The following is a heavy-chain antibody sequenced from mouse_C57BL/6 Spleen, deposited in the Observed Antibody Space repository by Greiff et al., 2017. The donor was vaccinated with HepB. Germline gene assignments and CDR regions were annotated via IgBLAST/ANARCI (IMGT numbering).Heavy chain of an antibody. Sequence: VQRVESGPELVKPGASVKISCKASGYTFTDYYINWVKQRPGQGLEWIGWIFPGSGSTYYNEKFKGKATLTVDKSSSTAYMLLSSLTSEDSAVYFCARSGMVTTDWYFDVWGTGTTVTVSS. CDR2: IFPGSGST. J-gene: IGHJ1*03. CDR3: ARSGMVTTDWYFDV. V-gene: IGHV1-75*01. D-gene: IGHD2-2*01. CDR1: GYTFTDYY.